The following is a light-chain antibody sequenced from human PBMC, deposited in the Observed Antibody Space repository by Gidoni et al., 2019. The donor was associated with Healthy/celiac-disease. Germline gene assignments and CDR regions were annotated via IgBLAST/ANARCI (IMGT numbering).Light chain of an antibody. CDR3: QQYDSSPWT. CDR2: GAS. V-gene: IGKV3-20*01. J-gene: IGKJ1*01. CDR1: QSVSSSF. Sequence: VLTQSPGTLSLSPGERATLSCRASQSVSSSFLAWYQQKPGQAPRLLIYGASSRATGIPDTFSGSGSGTDFTLTISRLEPEDFAVYYCQQYDSSPWTFGQGTKVEIK.